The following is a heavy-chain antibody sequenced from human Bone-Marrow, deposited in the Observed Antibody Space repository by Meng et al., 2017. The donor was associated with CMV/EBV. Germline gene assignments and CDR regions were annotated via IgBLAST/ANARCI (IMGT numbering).Heavy chain of an antibody. J-gene: IGHJ4*02. D-gene: IGHD3-16*01. CDR3: AKWGSGDIWGGGQERAHDY. V-gene: IGHV1-2*02. CDR1: GYTFTGYY. Sequence: ASVKVSCKASGYTFTGYYMHWVRQAPGQGLEWMGWINPNSGGTNYAQKFQGRVTMTRDTSISTAYMELSRLRSDDTAVYYWAKWGSGDIWGGGQERAHDYWGQGTLVTVSS. CDR2: INPNSGGT.